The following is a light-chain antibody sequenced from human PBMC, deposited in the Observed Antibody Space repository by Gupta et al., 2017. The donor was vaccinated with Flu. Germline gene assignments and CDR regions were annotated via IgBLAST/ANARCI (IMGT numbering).Light chain of an antibody. Sequence: VTISCSGNNSDIGAGYDVQWYQKLPGTAPKVLIDGNKNRPSGVPDRFSGSKSGTSASLAITGLQAEDEADDDCQSYDTSLRGVVFGGGTKLTVL. J-gene: IGLJ3*02. V-gene: IGLV1-40*01. CDR1: NSDIGAGYD. CDR2: GNK. CDR3: QSYDTSLRGVV.